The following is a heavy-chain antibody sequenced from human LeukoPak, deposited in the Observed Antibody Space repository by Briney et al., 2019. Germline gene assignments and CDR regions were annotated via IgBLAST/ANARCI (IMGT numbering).Heavy chain of an antibody. J-gene: IGHJ4*02. CDR3: GRFGYVAGVDL. D-gene: IGHD6-19*01. Sequence: GGSLRLSCAATGFSLSTYWVTWVRQAPGTGLEWVANINPGGTETYYVEPVKGRFTISRDNAKNLVYLQMNSLRAEDSAVYHCGRFGYVAGVDLWGQGTLVTVSS. V-gene: IGHV3-7*01. CDR1: GFSLSTYW. CDR2: INPGGTET.